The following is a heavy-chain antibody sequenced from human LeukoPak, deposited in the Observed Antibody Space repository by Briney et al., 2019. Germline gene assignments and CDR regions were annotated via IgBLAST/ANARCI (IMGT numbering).Heavy chain of an antibody. CDR3: ARDSSGYQ. Sequence: GSLRLSCAASGFTFSTYWRSWVRQAPGKGLEWVANIKEDGSEKYYGDSVKGRFTISRDNAKNSLYLQMNSLRAEDTAVYYCARDSSGYQWGQGTLVTVSS. CDR1: GFTFSTYW. J-gene: IGHJ4*02. V-gene: IGHV3-7*01. D-gene: IGHD3-22*01. CDR2: IKEDGSEK.